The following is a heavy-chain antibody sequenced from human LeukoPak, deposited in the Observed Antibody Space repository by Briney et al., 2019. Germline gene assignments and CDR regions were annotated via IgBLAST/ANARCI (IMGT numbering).Heavy chain of an antibody. CDR2: IKQDGSEK. D-gene: IGHD3-22*01. CDR1: GFTVSSNY. Sequence: PGGSLRLSCAASGFTVSSNYMSWVRQAPGKGLEWVANIKQDGSEKYYVDSVKGRFTISRDNAKNSLYLQMNSLRAEDTAVYYCARDLSYYYDSSGYDCFDYWGQGTLVTVSS. J-gene: IGHJ4*02. V-gene: IGHV3-7*01. CDR3: ARDLSYYYDSSGYDCFDY.